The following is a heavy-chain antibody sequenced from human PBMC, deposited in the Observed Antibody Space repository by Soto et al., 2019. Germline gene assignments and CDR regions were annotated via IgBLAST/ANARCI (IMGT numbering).Heavy chain of an antibody. V-gene: IGHV3-21*01. D-gene: IGHD3-22*01. CDR3: ARTRNYYDSSGSRRRGHTGLYYFDY. Sequence: GGSLRLSCAASGFTFSSYSMNWVRQAPGKGLEWVSPISSSSSYIYYADSVKGRFTISRDNAKNSLYLQMNSLRAEDTAVYYCARTRNYYDSSGSRRRGHTGLYYFDYWGQGTLVTVSS. CDR2: ISSSSSYI. CDR1: GFTFSSYS. J-gene: IGHJ4*02.